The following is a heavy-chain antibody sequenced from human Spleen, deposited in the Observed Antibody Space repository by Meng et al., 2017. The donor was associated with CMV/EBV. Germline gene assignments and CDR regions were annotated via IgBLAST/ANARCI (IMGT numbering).Heavy chain of an antibody. J-gene: IGHJ4*02. CDR2: IYTSGST. CDR1: GGSIRSYY. CDR3: ASETGRVGATNYFDY. D-gene: IGHD1-26*01. Sequence: QVQLPESGPGLVSPSEHLSLTCTVSGGSIRSYYWSWIRQPAGKGLEWIGRIYTSGSTNYNHSLKSRVTMSVDTSKNQFSLKLSSVTAADTAVYYCASETGRVGATNYFDYWGQGTLVTVSS. V-gene: IGHV4-4*07.